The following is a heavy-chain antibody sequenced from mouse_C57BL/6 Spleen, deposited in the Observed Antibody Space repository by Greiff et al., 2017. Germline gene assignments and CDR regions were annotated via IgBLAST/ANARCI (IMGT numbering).Heavy chain of an antibody. CDR2: IYPGDGDT. CDR1: GYAFSSYW. CDR3: SRSCRYGSSYGYFDV. Sequence: QVQLQQSGAELVKPGASVKISCKASGYAFSSYWMNWVKQRPGKGLEWIGQIYPGDGDTNYNGKFKGKATLTADKSSSTAYMQLSSLTSEDSAVYFCSRSCRYGSSYGYFDVWGTGTTVTVSS. V-gene: IGHV1-80*01. J-gene: IGHJ1*03. D-gene: IGHD1-1*01.